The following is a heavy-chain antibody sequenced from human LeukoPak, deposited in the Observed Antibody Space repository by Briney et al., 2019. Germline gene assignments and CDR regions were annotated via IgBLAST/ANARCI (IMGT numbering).Heavy chain of an antibody. CDR1: GFTFSSYS. Sequence: GRSLRLSCAASGFTFSSYSMNWVRQAPGKGLEWVSSISSTSSYIYYADSMKGRFTISRDNAKNSLYLQMNSLRADDTAVYYCTRASSGWTVDLYYFDYWGQGTLVTVSS. CDR3: TRASSGWTVDLYYFDY. D-gene: IGHD6-19*01. J-gene: IGHJ4*02. CDR2: ISSTSSYI. V-gene: IGHV3-21*01.